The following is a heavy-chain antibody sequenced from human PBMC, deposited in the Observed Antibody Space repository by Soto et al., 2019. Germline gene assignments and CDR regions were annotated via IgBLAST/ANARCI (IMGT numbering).Heavy chain of an antibody. CDR1: GGSFSGYY. CDR2: INHSGST. V-gene: IGHV4-34*01. CDR3: ARECSSWCIDY. Sequence: QVQLQQWGAGLLKPSETLSLTCAVYGGSFSGYYWSWIRQPPGKGLEWIGEINHSGSTNYNPSLRRRVTISVDTSRNEFSLMLSSVTAADTAVYYCARECSSWCIDYRGQGTLVTVSS. J-gene: IGHJ4*02. D-gene: IGHD6-13*01.